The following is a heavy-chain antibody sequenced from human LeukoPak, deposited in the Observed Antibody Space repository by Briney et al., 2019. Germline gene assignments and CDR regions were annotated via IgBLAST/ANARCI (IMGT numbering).Heavy chain of an antibody. Sequence: PSETLSLTCTVSGDSLNTYYWTWIRQTPGKELEWIGFVASSGTSNYNLSLKSRVSISIDTSKNQFSLALTSVTPADTAVYYCARVVRGVVTSNWFDPWGQGTLVPVSS. CDR3: ARVVRGVVTSNWFDP. CDR1: GDSLNTYY. CDR2: VASSGTS. J-gene: IGHJ5*02. D-gene: IGHD2-21*02. V-gene: IGHV4-59*01.